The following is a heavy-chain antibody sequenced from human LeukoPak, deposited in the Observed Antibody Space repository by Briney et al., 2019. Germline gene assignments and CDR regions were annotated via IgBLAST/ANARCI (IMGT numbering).Heavy chain of an antibody. D-gene: IGHD2-15*01. J-gene: IGHJ5*02. CDR3: ARVGRRYCFDP. V-gene: IGHV1-46*03. CDR1: GYTFTSYY. CDR2: INPSGGST. Sequence: GASVKVSCKASGYTFTSYYMHWVRHAPGQGLEWMGMINPSGGSTSYAQKFQGRVAMTRDTSTSTVYMELSSLRSEDTAVYYCARVGRRYCFDPWGERTLVTVSS.